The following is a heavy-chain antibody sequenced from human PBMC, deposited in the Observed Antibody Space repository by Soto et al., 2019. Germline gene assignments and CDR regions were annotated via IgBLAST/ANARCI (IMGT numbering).Heavy chain of an antibody. CDR3: ARVVVPAAHRYYYMDV. V-gene: IGHV3-7*01. J-gene: IGHJ6*03. CDR1: GFTFSSYW. Sequence: GGSLRLSCAASGFTFSSYWMSWVRQAPGKGLEWVANIKQDGSEKYYVDSVKGRFTISRDNAKNSLYLQMNSLRAEDTAVYYCARVVVPAAHRYYYMDVWGKGTTVTVSS. CDR2: IKQDGSEK. D-gene: IGHD2-2*01.